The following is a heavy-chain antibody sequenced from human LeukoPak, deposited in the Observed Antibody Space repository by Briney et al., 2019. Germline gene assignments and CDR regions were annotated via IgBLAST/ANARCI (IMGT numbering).Heavy chain of an antibody. D-gene: IGHD3-10*01. CDR2: INPSGGST. V-gene: IGHV1-46*01. J-gene: IGHJ5*02. CDR1: GYSFTDYY. Sequence: ASVKVSCKTSGYSFTDYYMHWVRQAPGQGLEWMGIINPSGGSTSYAQKFQGRVTMTRDMSTSTVYMELSSLRSEDTAVYYCARDTSGGLRRHYNWFDPWGQGTLVTVSS. CDR3: ARDTSGGLRRHYNWFDP.